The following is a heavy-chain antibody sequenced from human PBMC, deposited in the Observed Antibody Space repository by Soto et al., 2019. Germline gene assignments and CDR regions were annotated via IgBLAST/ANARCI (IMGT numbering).Heavy chain of an antibody. Sequence: GGSLRLSCAASGFTFSSYAMSWVRQAPGKGLEWVSAISGSGGSTYYADSVKGRFTISRDNSKNTLYLQMNSLRAEDTAVYYCAKDGGYSSSPGGDYWGQGTLVTVS. J-gene: IGHJ4*02. CDR2: ISGSGGST. CDR1: GFTFSSYA. V-gene: IGHV3-23*01. D-gene: IGHD6-6*01. CDR3: AKDGGYSSSPGGDY.